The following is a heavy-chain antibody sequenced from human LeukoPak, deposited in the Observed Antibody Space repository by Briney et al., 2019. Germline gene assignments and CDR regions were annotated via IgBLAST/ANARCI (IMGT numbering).Heavy chain of an antibody. D-gene: IGHD3-10*01. V-gene: IGHV4-39*01. CDR3: ASFDLRGANVIINS. CDR1: GGSISSSSYY. CDR2: IYYSGST. Sequence: SETLSLTCTVSGGSISSSSYYWGWIRQPPGKGLEWIGSIYYSGSTYYNPSLKSRVTISVDTSKNQFSLKLSSVTAADTAVYYCASFDLRGANVIINSWGQGTLVTVSS. J-gene: IGHJ4*02.